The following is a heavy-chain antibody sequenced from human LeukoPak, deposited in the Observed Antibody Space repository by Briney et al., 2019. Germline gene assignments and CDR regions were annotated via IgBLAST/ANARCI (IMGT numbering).Heavy chain of an antibody. CDR1: GFTVSSNY. CDR3: ARAGVLEWLLSDAFDI. V-gene: IGHV3-53*01. J-gene: IGHJ3*02. Sequence: GGSLRLSCAASGFTVSSNYMSWVRQAPGKGLEWVSVIYSGGSTYYADSVKGRFTISRDNSKNTLYLQMNSLTAADTAVYYCARAGVLEWLLSDAFDIWGQGTMVTVSS. CDR2: IYSGGST. D-gene: IGHD3-3*01.